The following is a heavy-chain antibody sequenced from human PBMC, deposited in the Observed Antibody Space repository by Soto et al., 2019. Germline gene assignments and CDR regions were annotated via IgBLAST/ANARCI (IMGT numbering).Heavy chain of an antibody. CDR1: GGSISSSNW. Sequence: QVQLQESGPGLVKTSGTLSLTCAVSGGSISSSNWWSWVRQPPGKGLEWIGEIFHSGSSNYNPSLKSRVTMSVDKSQNQLSLKLSSVTAADTAVYYCARQTSVTGTSDYWGQGTLVTVSS. D-gene: IGHD6-19*01. V-gene: IGHV4-4*02. J-gene: IGHJ4*02. CDR3: ARQTSVTGTSDY. CDR2: IFHSGSS.